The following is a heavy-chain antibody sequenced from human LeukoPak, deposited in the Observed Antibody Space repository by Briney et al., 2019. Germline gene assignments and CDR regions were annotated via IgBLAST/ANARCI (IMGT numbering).Heavy chain of an antibody. J-gene: IGHJ1*01. CDR2: INPNSGGT. CDR3: ARGPTVTAEYFQH. CDR1: GYTFTGYY. V-gene: IGHV1-2*02. D-gene: IGHD4-17*01. Sequence: GASVKVSCKASGYTFTGYYMHWVRQAPGQGLEGMGWINPNSGGTNYAQKFQGRVTMTRDTSISTAYMELSRLRSDDTAVYYCARGPTVTAEYFQHWGQGTLVTVSS.